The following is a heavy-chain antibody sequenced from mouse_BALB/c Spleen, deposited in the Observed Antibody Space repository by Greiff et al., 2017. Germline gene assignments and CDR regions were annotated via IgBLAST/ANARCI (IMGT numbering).Heavy chain of an antibody. V-gene: IGHV5-17*02. J-gene: IGHJ2*01. Sequence: EVKLVESGGGLVQPGGSRKLSCAASGFTFSSFGMPWVRQAPEKGLEWVAYISSGSSTIYYADTVKGRFTISRDNPKNTLFLQMTSLRSEDTAMYYCARSHYGNYVFDYWGQGTTLTVSS. CDR2: ISSGSSTI. D-gene: IGHD2-1*01. CDR1: GFTFSSFG. CDR3: ARSHYGNYVFDY.